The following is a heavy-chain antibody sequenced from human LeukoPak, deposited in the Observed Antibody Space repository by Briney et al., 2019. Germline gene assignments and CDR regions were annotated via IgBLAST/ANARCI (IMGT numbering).Heavy chain of an antibody. J-gene: IGHJ6*02. CDR2: ISGGGGST. Sequence: GGSLRLSCAASGFTFSSYAMSWVRQAPGKGLEWVSTISGGGGSTYYADSVKGRFTISRDNSKNTLYLQVNSLRAEDTAVYYCARGGIAVADGMDVWGQGTTVTVSS. CDR3: ARGGIAVADGMDV. CDR1: GFTFSSYA. V-gene: IGHV3-23*01. D-gene: IGHD6-19*01.